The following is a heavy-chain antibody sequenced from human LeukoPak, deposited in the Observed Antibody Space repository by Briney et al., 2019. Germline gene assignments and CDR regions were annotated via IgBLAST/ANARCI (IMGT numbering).Heavy chain of an antibody. CDR2: IYPGDSDT. Sequence: ESLRTSCKGSGYSFTSYWIGWVRQMPGKGLEWMGIIYPGDSDTRYSPSFQGQVTISADKSLTTAYLQWSSLKASDTAMYYCARGFGSTWLEYWGQGTLVTVSS. V-gene: IGHV5-51*01. J-gene: IGHJ1*01. D-gene: IGHD6-13*01. CDR1: GYSFTSYW. CDR3: ARGFGSTWLEY.